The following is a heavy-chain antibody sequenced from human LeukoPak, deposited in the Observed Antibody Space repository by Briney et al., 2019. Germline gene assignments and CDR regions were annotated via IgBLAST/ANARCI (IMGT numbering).Heavy chain of an antibody. V-gene: IGHV3-30*04. D-gene: IGHD5-18*01. J-gene: IGHJ4*02. CDR2: ISYDGSNK. Sequence: GGSLRLPCAASGFTFSIYSMHWVRQAPGKGLEWVAVISYDGSNKYYADSVKGRFTISRDNSKNTLFLQMNSLRAEDTAVYYCARVIHLWSNWGGVDYWGQGTLVTVSS. CDR1: GFTFSIYS. CDR3: ARVIHLWSNWGGVDY.